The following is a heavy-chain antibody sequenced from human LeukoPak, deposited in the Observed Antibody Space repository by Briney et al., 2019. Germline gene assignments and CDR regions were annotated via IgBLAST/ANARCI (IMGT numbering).Heavy chain of an antibody. CDR1: GYTFTGYY. Sequence: ASVKVSCKASGYTFTGYYMHWVRQAPGQGLEWMGWINPNSGGTNYAQKFQGRVTMTRDTSISTAYMELSRLRSDDTAVYYCARATYYYDSSGYSGDYWGQGTLVTVSS. J-gene: IGHJ4*02. V-gene: IGHV1-2*02. CDR2: INPNSGGT. CDR3: ARATYYYDSSGYSGDY. D-gene: IGHD3-22*01.